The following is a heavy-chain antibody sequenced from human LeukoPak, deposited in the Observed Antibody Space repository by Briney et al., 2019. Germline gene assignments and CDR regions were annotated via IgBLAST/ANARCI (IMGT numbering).Heavy chain of an antibody. Sequence: PGGSLRLSCAASGFTFSSYAMSWVRQAPGKGLEWVSTISGSGDSTYYADSVKGRFTISRDNSKNTLYLQMNSLRAEDTAVYYCAKVTGHIGFDFYAFDIWGQGTLVTVSS. V-gene: IGHV3-23*01. CDR1: GFTFSSYA. CDR2: ISGSGDST. CDR3: AKVTGHIGFDFYAFDI. D-gene: IGHD3-3*01. J-gene: IGHJ3*02.